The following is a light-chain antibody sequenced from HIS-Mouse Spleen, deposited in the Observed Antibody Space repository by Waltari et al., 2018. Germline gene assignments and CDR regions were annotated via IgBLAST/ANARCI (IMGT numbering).Light chain of an antibody. CDR1: SSDVGGYNY. J-gene: IGLJ3*02. CDR3: SSYTSSSSWV. Sequence: QSALTQPASVSGSPGQSITISCTGTSSDVGGYNYVSWYQQHPGKAPKLMIYEVSNRTSGVSNLFSGSESGNTASLTISGLQAEDEADYYCSSYTSSSSWVFGGGTKLTVL. V-gene: IGLV2-14*01. CDR2: EVS.